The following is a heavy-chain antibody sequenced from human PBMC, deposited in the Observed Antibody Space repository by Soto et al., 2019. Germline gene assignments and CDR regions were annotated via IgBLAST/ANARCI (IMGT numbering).Heavy chain of an antibody. CDR3: ARDGGQLAFDY. CDR2: INAGNGNT. J-gene: IGHJ4*02. D-gene: IGHD6-6*01. V-gene: IGHV1-18*01. CDR1: GYTFTSYG. Sequence: ASVKVSCKASGYTFTSYGISWVRQAPGQRLEWMGWINAGNGNTKYSQKLQGRVTMTRDTSTSTAYMELSSLRSEDTAVYYCARDGGQLAFDYWGQGTLVTVSS.